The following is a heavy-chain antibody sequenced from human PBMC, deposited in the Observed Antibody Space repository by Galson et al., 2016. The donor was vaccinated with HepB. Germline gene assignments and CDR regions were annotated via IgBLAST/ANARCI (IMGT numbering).Heavy chain of an antibody. D-gene: IGHD2-2*01. J-gene: IGHJ6*02. Sequence: SLRLSCAASGFTFNRPYMHWVRQAPGKGLVWVSVTNTDGSSTTYADAVKGRFTISSDNAKKTLYLQMNSLRAEDTAVYYCASTRYPYSMDVWGQGTTVTVYS. CDR3: ASTRYPYSMDV. CDR2: TNTDGSST. V-gene: IGHV3-74*01. CDR1: GFTFNRPY.